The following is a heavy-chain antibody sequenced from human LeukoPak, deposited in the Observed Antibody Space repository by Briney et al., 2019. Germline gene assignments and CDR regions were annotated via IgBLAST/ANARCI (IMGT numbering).Heavy chain of an antibody. V-gene: IGHV4-61*02. Sequence: SETLSLTCTVSGGSLSSGTYYWSWIRQPAGKGLEWIGRVYTSGSTDYNPSLKSRVTMSVDTSKNQVSLKLSSVTAADTAVYYCARDGQDYGSGKTAWYGMDVWGQGTTVTVSS. D-gene: IGHD3-10*01. CDR3: ARDGQDYGSGKTAWYGMDV. CDR2: VYTSGST. CDR1: GGSLSSGTYY. J-gene: IGHJ6*02.